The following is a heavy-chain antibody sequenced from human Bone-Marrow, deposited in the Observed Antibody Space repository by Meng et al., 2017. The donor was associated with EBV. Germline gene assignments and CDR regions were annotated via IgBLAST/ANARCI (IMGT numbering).Heavy chain of an antibody. J-gene: IGHJ4*02. CDR1: GGSLRGSY. CDR2: INHSGST. V-gene: IGHV4-34*01. Sequence: QVSRHECGHGLLKPSEPLSLTCRVYGGSLRGSYWNWIRQPPGKGLEWIGEINHSGSTNYNPSLKSRVTISVDTSKNQFSLKPSSVTAADTAVYYCARGDYGSGSYYSHVGVVYWGQGTLVTVSS. D-gene: IGHD3-10*01. CDR3: ARGDYGSGSYYSHVGVVY.